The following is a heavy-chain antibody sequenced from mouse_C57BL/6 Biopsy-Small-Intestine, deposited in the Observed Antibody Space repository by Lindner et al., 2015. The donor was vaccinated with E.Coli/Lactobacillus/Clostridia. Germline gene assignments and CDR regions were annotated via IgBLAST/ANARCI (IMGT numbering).Heavy chain of an antibody. CDR1: GYTFTDYY. J-gene: IGHJ2*01. Sequence: VQLQESGPVLVKPGASVKMSCKASGYTFTDYYMNWVKQSHGKSLQWIGVINPYNGGSGDNQKFKGKATLTVDKSSNTVYMELRSLTSEDSAVYYCARDLYYPDSWGQGTTLTVSS. V-gene: IGHV1-19*01. CDR3: ARDLYYPDS. CDR2: INPYNGGS.